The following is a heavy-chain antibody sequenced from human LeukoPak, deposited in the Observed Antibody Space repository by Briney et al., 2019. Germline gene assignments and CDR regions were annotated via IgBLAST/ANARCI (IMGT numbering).Heavy chain of an antibody. D-gene: IGHD3-16*01. CDR1: GFTLSNYA. CDR3: AKDRGVTFGGADLDY. Sequence: SGGSLRLSCAASGFTLSNYAMSWVRQAPGKGLEWVSAISGSGGTTYYADSVKGRFTISRDSPKNTLYLQMNSLRAEDTAVYYCAKDRGVTFGGADLDYWGQGTLVTVSS. V-gene: IGHV3-23*01. CDR2: ISGSGGTT. J-gene: IGHJ4*02.